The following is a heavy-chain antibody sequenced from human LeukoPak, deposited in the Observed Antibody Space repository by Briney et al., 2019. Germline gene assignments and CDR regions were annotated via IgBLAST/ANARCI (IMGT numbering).Heavy chain of an antibody. Sequence: ASVKVSCKTSGYTFNTYAISWVRQAPGQGLEWMGWISNHNVNTNSAQKLQGRVTITKDTSTSTAYLDLQSLRSDDTAIYYCARHGNALTHGEYFDYWGQGTLITVSS. V-gene: IGHV1-18*01. J-gene: IGHJ4*02. CDR2: ISNHNVNT. CDR3: ARHGNALTHGEYFDY. CDR1: GYTFNTYA. D-gene: IGHD2-8*01.